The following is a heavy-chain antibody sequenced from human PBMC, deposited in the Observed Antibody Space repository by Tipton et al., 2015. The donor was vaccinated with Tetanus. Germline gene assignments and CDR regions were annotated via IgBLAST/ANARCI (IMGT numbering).Heavy chain of an antibody. Sequence: LRLSCAASGFTFSRYAMHWVRQAPGKGLEWIGYIYHSGSTYYNASLKSRLDISLDTSKNQFSLRLTSVTVADTAVYYCARSKLLWFGESLSGFDSWGQGTLVTVSA. J-gene: IGHJ4*02. D-gene: IGHD3-10*01. CDR3: ARSKLLWFGESLSGFDS. V-gene: IGHV4-31*02. CDR1: GFTFSRYAMH. CDR2: IYHSGST.